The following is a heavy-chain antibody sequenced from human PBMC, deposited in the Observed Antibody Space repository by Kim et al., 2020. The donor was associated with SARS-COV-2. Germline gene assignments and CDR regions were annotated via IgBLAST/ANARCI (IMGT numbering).Heavy chain of an antibody. J-gene: IGHJ4*02. D-gene: IGHD6-19*01. V-gene: IGHV1-69*01. CDR3: ARDRYSSGWYQGY. Sequence: AQKFQGRVTITADESTSTAYMELSSLRSEDTAVYYCARDRYSSGWYQGYWGQGTLVTVSS.